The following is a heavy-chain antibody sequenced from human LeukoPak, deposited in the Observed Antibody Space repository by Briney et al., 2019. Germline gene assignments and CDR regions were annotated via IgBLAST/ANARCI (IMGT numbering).Heavy chain of an antibody. V-gene: IGHV4-34*01. CDR2: INHSGST. J-gene: IGHJ5*02. CDR3: ARGPYCSSTSCYGSWFDP. Sequence: PSETLSVTCAVYGGSFSGYYWSWIRQPPGKGLEWIGEINHSGSTNYNPSLKSRVTISVDTSKNQFSLKLSSVTAADTAVYYCARGPYCSSTSCYGSWFDPWGQGTLVTVSS. CDR1: GGSFSGYY. D-gene: IGHD2-2*01.